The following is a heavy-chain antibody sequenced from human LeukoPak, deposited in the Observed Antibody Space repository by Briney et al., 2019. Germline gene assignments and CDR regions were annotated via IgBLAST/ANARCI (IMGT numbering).Heavy chain of an antibody. Sequence: PGGSLRLSCAASGFTFSSYGMHWVRQAPGKGLEWVAVISYDGSNKYYADSVKGRFTISRDNSKNTLYLQMNSLRAEDTAVYYCAKGRIVGAVHDAFDIWGQGTMVTVSS. CDR1: GFTFSSYG. V-gene: IGHV3-30*18. D-gene: IGHD1-26*01. CDR2: ISYDGSNK. J-gene: IGHJ3*02. CDR3: AKGRIVGAVHDAFDI.